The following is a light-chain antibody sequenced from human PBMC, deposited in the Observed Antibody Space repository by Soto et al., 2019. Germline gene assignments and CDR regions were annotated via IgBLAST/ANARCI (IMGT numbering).Light chain of an antibody. Sequence: QSALTHPRSVSESPGQSVTISCTGTSSDVGDYNYVSWYQQHPGTAPKLMIYDVIKRPSGVPDRFSGSKSGNTASLTISGLQTEDEADYYCCSYGGSYTWVFGGGTKLTV. CDR1: SSDVGDYNY. V-gene: IGLV2-11*01. J-gene: IGLJ3*02. CDR2: DVI. CDR3: CSYGGSYTWV.